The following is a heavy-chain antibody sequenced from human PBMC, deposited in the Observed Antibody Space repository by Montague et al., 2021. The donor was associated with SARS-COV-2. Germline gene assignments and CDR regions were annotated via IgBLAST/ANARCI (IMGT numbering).Heavy chain of an antibody. D-gene: IGHD6-13*01. CDR1: DGSVINTYPH. CDR3: TRGIDSYKTGY. V-gene: IGHV4-61*01. J-gene: IGHJ4*02. Sequence: SETLSLTCTVSDGSVINTYPHWHWVRQSPGRGLEWIGGYLFHIDTADYNASLRSRATISVDTSKSQFSLKLTSVTAADTAVYYCTRGIDSYKTGYWGQGIQVTVSP. CDR2: LFHIDTA.